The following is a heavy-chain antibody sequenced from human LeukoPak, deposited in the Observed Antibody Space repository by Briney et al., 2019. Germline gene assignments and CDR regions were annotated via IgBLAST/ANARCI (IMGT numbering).Heavy chain of an antibody. CDR3: ARDNRGHGSGTFDY. V-gene: IGHV3-64*01. CDR2: ISSNGGST. Sequence: GGSLRLSCAASGFTFSSYAMHWARQAPGKGLEYVSAISSNGGSTYYANSVKGRFTISRDNSKNTLYLQMGSLRAEDMAVYYCARDNRGHGSGTFDYWGQGTLVTVSS. CDR1: GFTFSSYA. J-gene: IGHJ4*02. D-gene: IGHD3-10*01.